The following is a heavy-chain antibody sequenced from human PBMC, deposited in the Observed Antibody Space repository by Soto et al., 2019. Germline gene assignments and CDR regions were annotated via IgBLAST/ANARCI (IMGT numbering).Heavy chain of an antibody. Sequence: PGGSLRLSCAGSGFTFSTFDIHWVRQAPGKGLEWVSGIGTLSDTFYAASVQGRFTISRQNAKNSVYLQMNSLRAGDTAVYYCAINKAAAGPFDPWGQGTLVTVSS. CDR1: GFTFSTFD. V-gene: IGHV3-13*01. CDR2: IGTLSDT. CDR3: AINKAAAGPFDP. D-gene: IGHD6-13*01. J-gene: IGHJ5*02.